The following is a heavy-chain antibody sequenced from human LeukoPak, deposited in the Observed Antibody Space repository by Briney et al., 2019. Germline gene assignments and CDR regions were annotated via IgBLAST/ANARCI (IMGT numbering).Heavy chain of an antibody. D-gene: IGHD3-9*01. CDR1: GFTYSSYA. CDR2: ISGSGGST. Sequence: GGSLRLSCAASGFTYSSYAMSWVRQAPGKGLEGVSAISGSGGSTYYADSVKGRFTISRDNSKNTLYLQMNSLRAEDTAVYYCARDGVGEAYYDILTGYVARYYYGMDVWGQGTTVTVS. CDR3: ARDGVGEAYYDILTGYVARYYYGMDV. J-gene: IGHJ6*02. V-gene: IGHV3-23*01.